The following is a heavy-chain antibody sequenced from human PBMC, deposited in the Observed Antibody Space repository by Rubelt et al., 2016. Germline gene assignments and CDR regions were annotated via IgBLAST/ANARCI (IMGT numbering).Heavy chain of an antibody. V-gene: IGHV4-39*01. CDR3: ARHSRVIPTAICAFDI. Sequence: QLQLQESGPGLVMPSEILSLTCIVSGGFLSSSDYYWGWVRQPPGKGLEWIGSMHNSGTTYHGSSLRSRVTVSVDTPKNQFPLKMTFVTAADTAVYYCARHSRVIPTAICAFDIWGHGTMVTVSS. J-gene: IGHJ3*02. D-gene: IGHD2-2*01. CDR1: GGFLSSSDYY. CDR2: MHNSGTT.